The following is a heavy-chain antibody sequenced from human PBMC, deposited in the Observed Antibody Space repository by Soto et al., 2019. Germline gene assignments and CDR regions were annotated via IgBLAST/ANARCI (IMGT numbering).Heavy chain of an antibody. CDR1: GFTFSSYA. V-gene: IGHV3-30-3*01. D-gene: IGHD1-26*01. J-gene: IGHJ5*02. Sequence: GGSLRLSCAASGFTFSSYAMHWVRQAPGKGLEWVAVISYDGSNKYYADSVKGRFTISRDNSKNTLYLQMNSLRAEDTAVYYCARGALNQPRGRYYNWFDPWGQGTLVTVSS. CDR3: ARGALNQPRGRYYNWFDP. CDR2: ISYDGSNK.